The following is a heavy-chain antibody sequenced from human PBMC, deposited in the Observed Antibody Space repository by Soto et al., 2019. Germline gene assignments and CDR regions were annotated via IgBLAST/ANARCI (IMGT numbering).Heavy chain of an antibody. J-gene: IGHJ4*02. Sequence: QLQLQESGPGHVKPSETLALTCSVSGASITTSSYYWAWIRQPPGKGLEWVGSIYHSGRTYYNPSLKSRVTLSVDVSDNQFFLRLTSVSAADTAVYYSALLRLRPDYFDFWSPGTLVTVSS. CDR2: IYHSGRT. D-gene: IGHD2-21*02. CDR1: GASITTSSYY. CDR3: ALLRLRPDYFDF. V-gene: IGHV4-39*01.